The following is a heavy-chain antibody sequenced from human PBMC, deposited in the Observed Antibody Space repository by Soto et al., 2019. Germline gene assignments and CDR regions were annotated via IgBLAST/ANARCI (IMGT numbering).Heavy chain of an antibody. CDR2: IKEDGSEK. Sequence: GGSLRLSCAASGFTFRTSWMSWVRQTPGKGLEWVANIKEDGSEKYYAGSVKGRFTISRDNARNSLDLQMNSLRAEDTAVYFCARAAYWGQGTLVTVSS. CDR3: ARAAY. CDR1: GFTFRTSW. V-gene: IGHV3-7*01. J-gene: IGHJ4*02.